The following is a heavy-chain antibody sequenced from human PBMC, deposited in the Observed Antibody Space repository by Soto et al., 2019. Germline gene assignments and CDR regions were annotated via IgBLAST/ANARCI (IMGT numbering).Heavy chain of an antibody. D-gene: IGHD4-17*01. CDR1: GVTFSKYA. Sequence: EVQLLESGGALVQPGGSLRLSCAVSGVTFSKYAMSWVRQPPGKGPEWVASITGSGGLTYYADSVKGRFTISRDNSKNILFLQMNRLSDADTASYYCSKGDYGGNSPYWDFELWGRGTLVIVSS. J-gene: IGHJ2*01. CDR2: ITGSGGLT. V-gene: IGHV3-23*01. CDR3: SKGDYGGNSPYWDFEL.